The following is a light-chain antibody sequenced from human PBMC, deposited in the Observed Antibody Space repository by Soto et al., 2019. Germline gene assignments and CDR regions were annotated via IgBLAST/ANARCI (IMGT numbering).Light chain of an antibody. CDR3: QQYNNWPRT. Sequence: EIVMTQSPATLSVSPGERATLSCRASQGVSSNLAWYQQKPGQAPRLLIYGASTRATGIPARFSGSGSGTEFTLTISSLQSEDFAVYYCQQYNNWPRTFGQGNKVEIK. CDR2: GAS. CDR1: QGVSSN. J-gene: IGKJ1*01. V-gene: IGKV3-15*01.